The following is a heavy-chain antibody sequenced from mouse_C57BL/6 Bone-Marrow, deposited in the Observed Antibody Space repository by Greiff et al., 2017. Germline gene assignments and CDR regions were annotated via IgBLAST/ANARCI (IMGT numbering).Heavy chain of an antibody. CDR3: ARRTGSYWYFDV. J-gene: IGHJ1*03. CDR2: ISNLAFSI. V-gene: IGHV5-15*01. D-gene: IGHD4-1*01. Sequence: EVQVVESGGGLVQPGGFLKLSCAASGFTFSDYGMAWVRQAPRKGPEWVAFISNLAFSINYADTVTGRFTITGENAKNTLYLEMSSLRSEDTAMYYCARRTGSYWYFDVWGTGTTVTVSS. CDR1: GFTFSDYG.